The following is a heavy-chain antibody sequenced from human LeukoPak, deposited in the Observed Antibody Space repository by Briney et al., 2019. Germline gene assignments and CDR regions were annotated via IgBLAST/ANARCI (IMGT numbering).Heavy chain of an antibody. J-gene: IGHJ4*02. Sequence: GGSLRLSCAASGFTFSDYSMNWVRQAPGKGLEWISYIGGRGDGISYADSVKGRFTISRDNAKNSLYLQMNSLRAEDTAVYYCARDRIVATIPRLGYFDYWGQGTLVTVSS. CDR1: GFTFSDYS. V-gene: IGHV3-21*05. CDR2: IGGRGDGI. CDR3: ARDRIVATIPRLGYFDY. D-gene: IGHD5-12*01.